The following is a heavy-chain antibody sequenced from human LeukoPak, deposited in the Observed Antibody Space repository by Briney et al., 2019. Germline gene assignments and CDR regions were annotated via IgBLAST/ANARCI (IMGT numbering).Heavy chain of an antibody. CDR2: IYYSGST. CDR3: ARDLLNEGNHLDY. Sequence: PSETLSLTCTVSGGSISSGDYYWSWIRQPPGKGLEWTGYIYYSGSTYYNPSLKSRVTISVDTSKNQFSLKLSPVTAADTAVYYCARDLLNEGNHLDYWGQGTLVTVSS. CDR1: GGSISSGDYY. J-gene: IGHJ4*02. V-gene: IGHV4-30-4*01. D-gene: IGHD4-23*01.